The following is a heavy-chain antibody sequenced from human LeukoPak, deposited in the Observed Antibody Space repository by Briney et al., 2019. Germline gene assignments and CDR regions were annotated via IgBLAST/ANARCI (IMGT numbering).Heavy chain of an antibody. Sequence: PSGTLSLTCAVSGGSISSSKWWSWVRQPPGKGLEWIGEIHHSGSTNYNPSLKSRVTISVDKSKNQFSLKLSSVTAADTAVYYCARHKDFWSGYPTYYFDYWGQGTLVTVSS. V-gene: IGHV4-4*02. CDR3: ARHKDFWSGYPTYYFDY. D-gene: IGHD3-3*01. CDR2: IHHSGST. CDR1: GGSISSSKW. J-gene: IGHJ4*02.